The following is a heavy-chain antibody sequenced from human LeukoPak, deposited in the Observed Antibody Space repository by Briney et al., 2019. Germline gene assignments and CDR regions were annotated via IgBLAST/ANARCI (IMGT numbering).Heavy chain of an antibody. D-gene: IGHD6-6*01. J-gene: IGHJ4*02. V-gene: IGHV3-48*04. CDR3: ARDFQAARGY. CDR2: ISSSSSTI. CDR1: GFTFSSYS. Sequence: RGSLRLSCAASGFTFSSYSMNWVRQAPGKGLEWVSYISSSSSTIYYADSVKGRFTISRDNAKNSLYLQMNGLRAEDTAVYYCARDFQAARGYWGQGTLVTVSS.